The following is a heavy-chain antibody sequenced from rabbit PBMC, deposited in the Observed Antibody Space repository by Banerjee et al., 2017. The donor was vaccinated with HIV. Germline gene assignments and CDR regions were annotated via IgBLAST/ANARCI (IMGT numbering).Heavy chain of an antibody. CDR3: ARDGGYSYDDYVWPGAYFNL. V-gene: IGHV1S40*01. CDR2: IYAGSSEYI. J-gene: IGHJ4*01. Sequence: QSLEESGGGLVKPGASLTLTCKASGFSFSNGYDMCWVRQAPGEGLEWIACIYAGSSEYIVYATWAKGRFTISKTSSTTVTLQMTSLTAADTATYFCARDGGYSYDDYVWPGAYFNLWGPGTLVTVS. CDR1: GFSFSNGYD. D-gene: IGHD2-1*01.